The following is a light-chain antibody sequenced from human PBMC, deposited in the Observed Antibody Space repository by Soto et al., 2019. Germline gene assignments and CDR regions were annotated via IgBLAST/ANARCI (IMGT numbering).Light chain of an antibody. CDR2: GNS. CDR3: PSYASSVSKVV. V-gene: IGLV1-40*01. Sequence: SVLTQPPSVSGAPGQRVTISCTGSSSNIGAGYDVHWYQQLPGTAPKLLIYGNSNRPSGVPDRFSGSKSGTSASLAITGLQAEDEADYYCPSYASSVSKVVFGGGTKLTVL. CDR1: SSNIGAGYD. J-gene: IGLJ2*01.